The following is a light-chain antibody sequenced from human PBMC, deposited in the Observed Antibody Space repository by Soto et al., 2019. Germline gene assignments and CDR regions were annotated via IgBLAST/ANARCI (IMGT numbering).Light chain of an antibody. J-gene: IGKJ4*01. CDR1: QDISNY. Sequence: TQWPTVLTKCLADRVVVKGPASQDISNYLAWYQQKPGEAPKVLIFAASSLQSGLPSRFSGSVSGTDGSLTISSLQTEDFAMYYCEQSSSFPLTFGGGTKVDIK. V-gene: IGKV1-16*01. CDR2: AAS. CDR3: EQSSSFPLT.